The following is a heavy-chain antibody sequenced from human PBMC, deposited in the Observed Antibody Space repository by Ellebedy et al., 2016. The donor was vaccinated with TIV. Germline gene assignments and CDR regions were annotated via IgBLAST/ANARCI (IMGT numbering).Heavy chain of an antibody. V-gene: IGHV4-39*01. CDR3: ARIPFGELSHYYYYYGMDV. Sequence: MPSETLSLTCTVSGGSISSSSYYWGWIRQPPGKGLEWIGSLYYSGSAYYKSSLKSRVIISVDTSKNQFSLKLSSVTAADTAVYYCARIPFGELSHYYYYYGMDVWGQGTTVIVSS. D-gene: IGHD3-16*02. J-gene: IGHJ6*02. CDR1: GGSISSSSYY. CDR2: LYYSGSA.